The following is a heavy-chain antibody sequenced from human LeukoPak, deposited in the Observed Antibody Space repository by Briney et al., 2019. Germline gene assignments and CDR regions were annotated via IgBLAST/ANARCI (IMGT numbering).Heavy chain of an antibody. CDR1: GFTFSSYA. D-gene: IGHD3-22*01. CDR2: ISGSGISI. J-gene: IGHJ4*02. V-gene: IGHV3-23*01. Sequence: GGSLRLSCAASGFTFSSYAMTWVRQAPGKGLEWVSAISGSGISIYYADSVKGRFTISRDNSKNTLYLQMNSLRVEDTAVYYCARDDSSGYTDYWGQGTLVTVSS. CDR3: ARDDSSGYTDY.